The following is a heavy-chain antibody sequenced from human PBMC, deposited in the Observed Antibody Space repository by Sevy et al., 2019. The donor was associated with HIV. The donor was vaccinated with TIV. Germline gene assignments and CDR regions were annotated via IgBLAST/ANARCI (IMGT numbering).Heavy chain of an antibody. CDR3: ARGRSSAIMGY. V-gene: IGHV4-34*01. D-gene: IGHD2-8*01. CDR2: INHSGSP. J-gene: IGHJ4*02. Sequence: SETLSLTCTVSGGSISSYYWSWIRQPPGKGLEWIGEINHSGSPNYNPSLKSRVTMSVDTSKNQFSLKLSSVTAADTAVYYCARGRSSAIMGYWGQGTLVTVSS. CDR1: GGSISSYY.